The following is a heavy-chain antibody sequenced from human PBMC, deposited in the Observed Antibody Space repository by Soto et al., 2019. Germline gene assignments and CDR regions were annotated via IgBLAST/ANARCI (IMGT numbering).Heavy chain of an antibody. D-gene: IGHD5-12*01. J-gene: IGHJ6*02. CDR2: IYPGDSDT. CDR1: GYSFTSYW. Sequence: GESLKISCKGSGYSFTSYWIGWVRQMPGKGLEWMGIIYPGDSDTRYSPSFQGQVTISADKSISTAYLQWSSLKASDTAMYYCARRLYSEKGERWLQSSSHYYYYGMDVWGQGTTVTVSS. CDR3: ARRLYSEKGERWLQSSSHYYYYGMDV. V-gene: IGHV5-51*01.